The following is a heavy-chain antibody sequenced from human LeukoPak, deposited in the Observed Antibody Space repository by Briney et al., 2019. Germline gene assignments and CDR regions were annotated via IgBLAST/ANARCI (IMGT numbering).Heavy chain of an antibody. CDR2: LSGSGAST. CDR1: GFAFSTYA. V-gene: IGHV3-23*01. J-gene: IGHJ4*02. CDR3: ARDNKLQTGFDY. D-gene: IGHD4-11*01. Sequence: GGSLRLSCAASGFAFSTYAMSWVRQAPGKGLEWVSALSGSGASTYYADSVKGRFTISRDNSKNSLYLQMNSLRAEDTAVYYCARDNKLQTGFDYWGQGTLVTVSS.